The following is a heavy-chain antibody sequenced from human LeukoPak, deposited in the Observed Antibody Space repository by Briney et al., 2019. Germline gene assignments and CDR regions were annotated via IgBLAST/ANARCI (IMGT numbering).Heavy chain of an antibody. CDR1: GLTFSSNG. J-gene: IGHJ4*02. V-gene: IGHV3-30*02. CDR3: AKGGYSYGSSGHNYFDY. D-gene: IGHD3-22*01. Sequence: GGSLRLSCEASGLTFSSNGMHWVRQAPGKGLEWVAFIRYDGSKKSYADSVKGRFTISRDNSKNTLYMQMNSLRAEDRAVYYCAKGGYSYGSSGHNYFDYWGQGTLVTVSS. CDR2: IRYDGSKK.